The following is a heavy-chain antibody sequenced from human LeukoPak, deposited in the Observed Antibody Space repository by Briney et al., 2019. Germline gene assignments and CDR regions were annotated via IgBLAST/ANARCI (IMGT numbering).Heavy chain of an antibody. J-gene: IGHJ4*02. V-gene: IGHV4-4*08. CDR1: GDSISSYY. CDR3: ARLTRLSTSPDRYYLDY. Sequence: SETLSLTCTVSGDSISSYYWSWIRQPPGKGLEWIGYIYTSGCTNYIPSLKGRVTISIETSKNQFSLKLSSVTAADSAVYYCARLTRLSTSPDRYYLDYWGQGTLVTVSS. CDR2: IYTSGCT. D-gene: IGHD6-6*01.